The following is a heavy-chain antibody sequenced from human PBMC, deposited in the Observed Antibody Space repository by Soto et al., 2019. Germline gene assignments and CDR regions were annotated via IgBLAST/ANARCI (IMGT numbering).Heavy chain of an antibody. CDR1: GYRFTTYY. CDR3: ASDFFFAFRGYSFAFDF. D-gene: IGHD5-18*01. V-gene: IGHV1-2*06. Sequence: GASVKLSCKASGYRFTTYYIHWVRQAPGQGLEWMGRMNIDTGGTTYAQKFQGRVTMTRDTSISTAYMEVSSLKSDDTAMYYCASDFFFAFRGYSFAFDFSGQGTFVTGSS. J-gene: IGHJ4*02. CDR2: MNIDTGGT.